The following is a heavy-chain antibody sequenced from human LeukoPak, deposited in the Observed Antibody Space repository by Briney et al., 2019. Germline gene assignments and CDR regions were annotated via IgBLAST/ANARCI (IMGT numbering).Heavy chain of an antibody. J-gene: IGHJ4*02. CDR2: IYYSGST. CDR3: ATSYSSSSQIDY. V-gene: IGHV4-59*01. D-gene: IGHD6-6*01. CDR1: GGSISSYY. Sequence: PSETLSLTCTVSGGSISSYYWSWIRQPPGTGLEWTGYIYYSGSTNYNPSLKSRVTISVDTSKNQFSLKLSSVTAADTAVYYCATSYSSSSQIDYWGRGTLVTVSS.